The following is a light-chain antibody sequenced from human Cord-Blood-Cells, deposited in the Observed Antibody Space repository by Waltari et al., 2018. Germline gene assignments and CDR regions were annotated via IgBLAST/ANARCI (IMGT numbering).Light chain of an antibody. CDR1: SSAVGSYNL. V-gene: IGLV2-23*01. CDR3: CSYAGSSTLV. Sequence: QSALPQPASVSGSPGQSLTISCTGTSSAVGSYNLVSWYQQHPGKAPKLLIYEGSKRPSGVSNRFSCSKSGNTASLTISGLQAEDEADYYCCSYAGSSTLVFGGGTKLTVL. J-gene: IGLJ2*01. CDR2: EGS.